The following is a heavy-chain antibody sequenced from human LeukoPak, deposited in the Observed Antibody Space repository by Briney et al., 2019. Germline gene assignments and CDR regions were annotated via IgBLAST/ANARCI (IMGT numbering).Heavy chain of an antibody. J-gene: IGHJ3*02. CDR3: ARTGDSSGYYYGPNAFDI. Sequence: GGSLRLSCAASGFTVSSNYMSWVRQAPGKGLEYVSVLYHDGGTYSADSVKGRFTISRNNSKNTLYLQMNSLRVEDTAVYYCARTGDSSGYYYGPNAFDIWGQGTMVTVSS. V-gene: IGHV3-53*01. CDR2: LYHDGGT. D-gene: IGHD3-22*01. CDR1: GFTVSSNY.